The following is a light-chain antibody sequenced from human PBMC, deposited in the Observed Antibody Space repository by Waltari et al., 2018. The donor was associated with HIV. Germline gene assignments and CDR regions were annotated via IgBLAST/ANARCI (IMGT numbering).Light chain of an antibody. CDR1: QSVLYRSNNKEY. V-gene: IGKV4-1*01. CDR2: WAS. J-gene: IGKJ1*01. CDR3: QQYYSTPWT. Sequence: CKSSQSVLYRSNNKEYLAWYQHKPGQPPKLLLYWASTRESGVPDRFSGSGSGTDFTLTISGLQAEDVAVYYCQQYYSTPWTFGQGTRVEIK.